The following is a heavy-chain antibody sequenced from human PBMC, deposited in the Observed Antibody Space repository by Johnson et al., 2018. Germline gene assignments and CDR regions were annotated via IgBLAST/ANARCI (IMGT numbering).Heavy chain of an antibody. D-gene: IGHD2-15*01. CDR2: SSGSGGST. V-gene: IGHV3-23*04. Sequence: QLVESGGGVVQPGGSLRLSCAASGFTFSSYAMSWVRQAPGKGLEWVSASSGSGGSTYYADSVKGRFTISRDNSKNPLYLQMNSLRAEDTAVYYCARELGVVAGSEYFQHWGQGTLVTVSS. CDR3: ARELGVVAGSEYFQH. CDR1: GFTFSSYA. J-gene: IGHJ1*01.